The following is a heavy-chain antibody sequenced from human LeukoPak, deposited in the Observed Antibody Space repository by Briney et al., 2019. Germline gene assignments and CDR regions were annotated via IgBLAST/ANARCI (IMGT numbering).Heavy chain of an antibody. D-gene: IGHD2-2*01. Sequence: PGGSLRLSCAASGFTFSNYAMSWVRQAPGKGLEWFSAITDSGGDTYYADSVKGRFTISRDNSKNTLDLQMSSLRAEDTAVYYCAKGSTSGRPYYFDYWGQGALVTVSS. V-gene: IGHV3-23*01. CDR2: ITDSGGDT. J-gene: IGHJ4*02. CDR3: AKGSTSGRPYYFDY. CDR1: GFTFSNYA.